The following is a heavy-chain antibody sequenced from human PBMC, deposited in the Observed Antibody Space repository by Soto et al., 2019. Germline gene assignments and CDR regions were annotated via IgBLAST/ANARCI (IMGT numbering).Heavy chain of an antibody. J-gene: IGHJ4*02. CDR3: AREDSIIIPAVSDF. Sequence: KPGGSLRLSCTVSGFAFNNYGINWVRQAPGKGLEWVSSISKSDYTYYSDSVKGRFTISRDNAKNSVSLQMNTLRVEDTAVYYCAREDSIIIPAVSDFWGQGTLLTVSS. CDR2: ISKSDYT. V-gene: IGHV3-21*01. D-gene: IGHD2-2*01. CDR1: GFAFNNYG.